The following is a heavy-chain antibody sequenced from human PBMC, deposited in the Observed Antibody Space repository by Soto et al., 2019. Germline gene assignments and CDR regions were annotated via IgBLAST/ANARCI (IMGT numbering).Heavy chain of an antibody. Sequence: PGGSLRLSCAASGFTFSSYAMSWVRQAPGKGLEWVSAISGSGGSTYYADSVKGRFTISRDNSKNTLYLQMNSLRAEDTAVYYCAKDLYSDSSSWGPFDYWGQGTLVTVSS. D-gene: IGHD6-13*01. V-gene: IGHV3-23*01. CDR3: AKDLYSDSSSWGPFDY. CDR1: GFTFSSYA. J-gene: IGHJ4*02. CDR2: ISGSGGST.